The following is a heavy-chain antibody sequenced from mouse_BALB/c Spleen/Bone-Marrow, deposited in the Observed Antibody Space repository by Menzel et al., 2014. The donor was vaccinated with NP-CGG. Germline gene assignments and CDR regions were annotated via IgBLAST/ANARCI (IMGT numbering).Heavy chain of an antibody. CDR3: ARDHPYYFDY. Sequence: VQRVEPGAELAKPGASVKMSCKASGYTFTSYWMHWVKQRPGQGLEWIGYINPSTGYTEYNQKFKDKATLTADKSSSTAYMQLSSLTSEDSAVYYCARDHPYYFDYWGQGTTLTVSS. V-gene: IGHV1-7*01. CDR2: INPSTGYT. J-gene: IGHJ2*01. CDR1: GYTFTSYW.